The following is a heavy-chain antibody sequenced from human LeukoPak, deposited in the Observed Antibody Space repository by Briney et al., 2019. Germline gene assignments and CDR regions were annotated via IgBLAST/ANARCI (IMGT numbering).Heavy chain of an antibody. CDR2: ISGGST. CDR3: AKWYGDLDY. CDR1: DFIFDKYG. V-gene: IGHV3-38-3*01. Sequence: GSLRLSCAVSDFIFDKYGMHWVRQAPGKGLEWVSFISGGSTYYADSRKGRFTISRDNSKNTLHLQMNSLRAEDTAVYYCAKWYGDLDYWGQGTLVTVSS. D-gene: IGHD2-15*01. J-gene: IGHJ4*02.